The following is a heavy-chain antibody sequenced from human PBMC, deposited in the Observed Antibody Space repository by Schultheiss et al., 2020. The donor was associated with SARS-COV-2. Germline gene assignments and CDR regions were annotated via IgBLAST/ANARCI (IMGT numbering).Heavy chain of an antibody. V-gene: IGHV3-21*01. CDR2: ISSSSSYI. Sequence: GGSLRLSCAASGFTFSSYSMNWVRQAPGKGLEWVSSISSSSSYIYYADSVKGRFTISRDNAKNSLYLQMNSLRAEDTAVYYCASTVAGTGWFDPWGQGTLVTVSS. D-gene: IGHD6-19*01. CDR1: GFTFSSYS. J-gene: IGHJ5*02. CDR3: ASTVAGTGWFDP.